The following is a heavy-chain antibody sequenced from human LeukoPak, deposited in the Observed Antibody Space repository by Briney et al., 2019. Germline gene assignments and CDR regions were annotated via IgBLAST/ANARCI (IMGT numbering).Heavy chain of an antibody. CDR2: MNPNSGNT. J-gene: IGHJ4*02. CDR1: GYTFTTYD. D-gene: IGHD3-9*01. V-gene: IGHV1-8*02. CDR3: ARRFYDNLTGHTWYDY. Sequence: ASVKVSCKASGYTFTTYDINWVRQAPGQGLEWVGWMNPNSGNTGYAQTSQGKLTMTRNTSIKTAYMELSSLRSEDTAVYYCARRFYDNLTGHTWYDYWGQGTLVTVSS.